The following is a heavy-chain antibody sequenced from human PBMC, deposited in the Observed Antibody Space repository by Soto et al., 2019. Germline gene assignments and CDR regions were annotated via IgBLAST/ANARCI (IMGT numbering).Heavy chain of an antibody. J-gene: IGHJ6*02. CDR3: ARAFSSYGYLTFYGMDV. Sequence: SETLSLTCTVSGGSISSGGYYWSWIRQHPGKGLEWIGYIYYSGSTYYNPSLKSRVTISVDTSKNQFSLKLSSVTAADTAVYYCARAFSSYGYLTFYGMDVWGQGTTVTVS. D-gene: IGHD5-12*01. CDR1: GGSISSGGYY. CDR2: IYYSGST. V-gene: IGHV4-31*03.